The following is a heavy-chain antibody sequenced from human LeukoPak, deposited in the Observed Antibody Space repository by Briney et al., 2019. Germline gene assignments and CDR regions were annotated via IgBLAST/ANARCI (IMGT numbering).Heavy chain of an antibody. V-gene: IGHV3-30-3*01. CDR3: ARGAYGGNSQVDY. D-gene: IGHD4-17*01. Sequence: GGSLRLSCAASGFTFSSYAMHWVRQAPGKGLEWVAVISYDGSNKYYADSVKGRFTISRDNSKNTLYLQMNSLRAEDTAVYYCARGAYGGNSQVDYWGQGTLVTVSS. CDR2: ISYDGSNK. J-gene: IGHJ4*02. CDR1: GFTFSSYA.